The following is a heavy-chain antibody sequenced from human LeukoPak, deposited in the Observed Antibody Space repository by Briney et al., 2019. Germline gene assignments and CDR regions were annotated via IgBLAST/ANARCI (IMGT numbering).Heavy chain of an antibody. CDR1: GGSIDSVSYY. Sequence: SETLSLTCTVSGGSIDSVSYYWGWIRQAPGKGPEWIASIDYSGRTFYNPSLRSRVTISVDTSNNDFSLNLTSVTAADTAVYYCARGASTNFLEWLNWFDPWGQGTLVTVSS. CDR2: IDYSGRT. J-gene: IGHJ5*02. V-gene: IGHV4-39*07. D-gene: IGHD3-3*01. CDR3: ARGASTNFLEWLNWFDP.